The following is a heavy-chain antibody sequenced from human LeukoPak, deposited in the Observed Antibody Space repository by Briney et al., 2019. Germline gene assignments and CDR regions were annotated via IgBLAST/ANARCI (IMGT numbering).Heavy chain of an antibody. Sequence: GGSLRLSCAASDFTFSNYWMSWVRQAPGKGLEWVANIKQDGSEKYYVDSVKGRFTISRDNAKNSLYLQMNSLRAEDTAFYYCARGVVAPYDVLTGFDYWGQGALVTVSS. V-gene: IGHV3-7*03. J-gene: IGHJ4*02. D-gene: IGHD3-9*01. CDR2: IKQDGSEK. CDR3: ARGVVAPYDVLTGFDY. CDR1: DFTFSNYW.